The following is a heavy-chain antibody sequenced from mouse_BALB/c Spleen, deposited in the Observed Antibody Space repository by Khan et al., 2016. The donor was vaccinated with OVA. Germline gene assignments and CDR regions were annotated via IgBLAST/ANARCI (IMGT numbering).Heavy chain of an antibody. CDR1: GFTFSTYA. V-gene: IGHV5-6-5*01. D-gene: IGHD2-3*01. CDR3: ARKIYGSYNGWFAF. J-gene: IGHJ3*01. Sequence: VQLKESGGGLVKPGGSLKLSCAASGFTFSTYAMSWVRQTPEKRLEWVASISGGGSIYYPDSVRGRFTISRDNTRNVLYLQMCSLRSEDTAMYYCARKIYGSYNGWFAFWGQGTLVTVSA. CDR2: ISGGGSI.